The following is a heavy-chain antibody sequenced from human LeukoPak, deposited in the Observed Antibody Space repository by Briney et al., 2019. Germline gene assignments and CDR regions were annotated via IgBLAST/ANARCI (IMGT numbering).Heavy chain of an antibody. CDR3: ASAGRLQYGDYVAFDY. J-gene: IGHJ4*02. Sequence: GGSLRLSCAASGFTFTDYYMSWIRQAPGKGLEWVSYISISGTTIYYADSVKGRFTFSRDNAKNSLYLQMNSLRAEDTAVYYCASAGRLQYGDYVAFDYWGQGTLVTVSS. D-gene: IGHD4-17*01. CDR1: GFTFTDYY. V-gene: IGHV3-11*01. CDR2: ISISGTTI.